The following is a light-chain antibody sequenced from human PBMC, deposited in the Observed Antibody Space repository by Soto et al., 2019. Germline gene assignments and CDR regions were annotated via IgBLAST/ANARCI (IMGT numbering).Light chain of an antibody. CDR2: EVS. V-gene: IGLV2-8*01. CDR1: SSDVGGYNF. J-gene: IGLJ2*01. Sequence: QSALTQSPSASGSPGQSVTISCTGTSSDVGGYNFVSWYQQHPGKAPKLMIYEVSKRLSGVPDRFSGSKSGNTASLTVSGLQADDEADYYCSSYTRSILLFGGGTKLTVL. CDR3: SSYTRSILL.